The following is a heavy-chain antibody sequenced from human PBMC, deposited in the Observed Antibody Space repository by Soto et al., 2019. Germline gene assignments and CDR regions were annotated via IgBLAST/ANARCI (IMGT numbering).Heavy chain of an antibody. Sequence: EVQLVESGGGLVQPGGSLRLSCAASGFTVSSNYMNWVRQAPGKGLEWVSIIYGAASTYSADSVKGIFTISRDNSKNTLYLQMNSLGAEAPAVYYCARDGPSRSRYYFDYWGQGTLVTVSS. CDR1: GFTVSSNY. J-gene: IGHJ4*02. CDR3: ARDGPSRSRYYFDY. CDR2: IYGAAST. D-gene: IGHD6-13*01. V-gene: IGHV3-66*01.